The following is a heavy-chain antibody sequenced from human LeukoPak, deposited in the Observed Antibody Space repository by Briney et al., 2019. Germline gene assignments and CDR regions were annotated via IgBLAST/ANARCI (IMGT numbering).Heavy chain of an antibody. V-gene: IGHV3-7*01. J-gene: IGHJ4*02. CDR3: ARTPKTETIWFGEYYFDY. CDR1: GFTFISYW. Sequence: GGSLRVSCAASGFTFISYWMSWVRQAPGKGLEWVANIKQDGSEKYYVDPVKGRFTISRDNAKNSLYLQMNSLRAEDTAVYYCARTPKTETIWFGEYYFDYWGQGTLVTVSS. D-gene: IGHD3-10*01. CDR2: IKQDGSEK.